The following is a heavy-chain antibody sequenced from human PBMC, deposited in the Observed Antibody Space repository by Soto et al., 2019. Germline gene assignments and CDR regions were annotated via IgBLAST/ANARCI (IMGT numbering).Heavy chain of an antibody. CDR2: IYPGDSDT. J-gene: IGHJ5*02. V-gene: IGHV5-51*01. Sequence: LGESLKISCKGSGYSFTSYWIGWVRQMPGKGLEWMGIIYPGDSDTRYSPSFQGQVTISADKSISTAYLQWSSLKASDTAMYYCARMDDILTAEFDPWGQGTLVTVSS. CDR3: ARMDDILTAEFDP. CDR1: GYSFTSYW. D-gene: IGHD3-9*01.